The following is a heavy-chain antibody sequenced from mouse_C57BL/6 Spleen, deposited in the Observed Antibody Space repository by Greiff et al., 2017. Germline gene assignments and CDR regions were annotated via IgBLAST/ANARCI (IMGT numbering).Heavy chain of an antibody. CDR1: GFSLTSYA. Sequence: QVQLKQSGPGLVAPSQSLSITCTVSGFSLTSYAISWVRQPPGKGLEWLGVLWTCGGTNYNSALKSRLSISKDNSKSQGFLKMNSLQTDDTARYYCAIGYFDVWGTGTTITVSS. CDR2: LWTCGGT. V-gene: IGHV2-9-1*01. J-gene: IGHJ1*03. CDR3: AIGYFDV.